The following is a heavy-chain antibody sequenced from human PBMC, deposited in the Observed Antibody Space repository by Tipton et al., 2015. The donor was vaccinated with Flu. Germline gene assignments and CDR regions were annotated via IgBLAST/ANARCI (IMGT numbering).Heavy chain of an antibody. J-gene: IGHJ6*02. CDR3: ARGGSYDWYYYYYGMDV. CDR2: IYYSGST. V-gene: IGHV4-59*01. D-gene: IGHD5-12*01. Sequence: TLSLTCTVSGGSISSYYWSWIRQPPGKGLEWIGYIYYSGSTNYNPSLKSRVTISVDTSKNQFSLKLSSVTAADTAVYYCARGGSYDWYYYYYGMDVWGQGTTVTVSS. CDR1: GGSISSYY.